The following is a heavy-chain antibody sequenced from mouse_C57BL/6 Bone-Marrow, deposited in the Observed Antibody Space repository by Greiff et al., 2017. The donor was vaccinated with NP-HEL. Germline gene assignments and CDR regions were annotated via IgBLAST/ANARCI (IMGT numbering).Heavy chain of an antibody. J-gene: IGHJ4*01. CDR1: GFTFSDYG. V-gene: IGHV5-17*01. D-gene: IGHD2-5*01. CDR2: ISSGSSTI. CDR3: ARGSIVTPYAMDY. Sequence: EVKVEESGGGLVKPGGSLKLSCAASGFTFSDYGMHWVRQAPEKGLEWVAYISSGSSTIYYADTVKGRFTISRDNAKNTLFLQMTSLRSEDTAMYYCARGSIVTPYAMDYWGQGTSVTVPS.